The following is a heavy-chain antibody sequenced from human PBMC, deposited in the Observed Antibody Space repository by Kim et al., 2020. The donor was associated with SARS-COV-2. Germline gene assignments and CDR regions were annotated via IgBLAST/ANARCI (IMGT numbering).Heavy chain of an antibody. Sequence: ASVKVSCKVSGYTLPELSIHWVRLAPGKGLEWMGGFDPEDGETIYAQMFQGRVTMTEDTSTDTAYMELSSLRSEDTAVYYCATAPALTLTLGWFDPWGQGTLVTVSS. CDR2: FDPEDGET. J-gene: IGHJ5*02. D-gene: IGHD2-8*01. CDR1: GYTLPELS. CDR3: ATAPALTLTLGWFDP. V-gene: IGHV1-24*01.